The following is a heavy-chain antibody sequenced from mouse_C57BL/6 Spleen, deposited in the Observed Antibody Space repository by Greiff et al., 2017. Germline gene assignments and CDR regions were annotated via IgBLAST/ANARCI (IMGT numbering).Heavy chain of an antibody. CDR2: ISSGGSYT. CDR1: GFTFSSYG. V-gene: IGHV5-6*01. Sequence: EVHLVESGGDLVKPGGSLKLSCAASGFTFSSYGMSWVRQTPDKRLEWVATISSGGSYTYYPDSVKGRFTISRDNAKNTLYLQMSSLKSEDTAMYYCARSFYDYDHYYAMDYWGQGTSVTVSS. D-gene: IGHD2-4*01. J-gene: IGHJ4*01. CDR3: ARSFYDYDHYYAMDY.